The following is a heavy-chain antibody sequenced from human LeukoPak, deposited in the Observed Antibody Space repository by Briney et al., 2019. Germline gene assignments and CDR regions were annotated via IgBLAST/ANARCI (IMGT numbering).Heavy chain of an antibody. CDR3: ARITAVYEQLVRNYYYYMDV. J-gene: IGHJ6*03. CDR1: GYTFTSYG. Sequence: ASVKVSCKASGYTFTSYGISWVRQAPGQGLEWMGWISAYNGNTNYAQKLQGRVTMTTDTSTSTAYMELRSLRSDDTAVYYCARITAVYEQLVRNYYYYMDVWGKGTTVTVSS. V-gene: IGHV1-18*01. CDR2: ISAYNGNT. D-gene: IGHD6-6*01.